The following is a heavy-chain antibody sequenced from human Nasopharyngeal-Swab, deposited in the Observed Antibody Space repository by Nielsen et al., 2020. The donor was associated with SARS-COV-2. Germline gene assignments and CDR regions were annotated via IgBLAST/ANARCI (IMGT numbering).Heavy chain of an antibody. D-gene: IGHD3-3*01. V-gene: IGHV3-30*18. Sequence: GGSLRLSCAASGFTFSRYGMHWVRQAPGKGLEWVAVISYDGSNKYYADSVKGRFTISRDNSKNTLYLQMNSLRAEDTAVYYCAKAVYDFWSGYYTSNYYYYGMDVWGQGTRLPSP. CDR2: ISYDGSNK. J-gene: IGHJ6*02. CDR3: AKAVYDFWSGYYTSNYYYYGMDV. CDR1: GFTFSRYG.